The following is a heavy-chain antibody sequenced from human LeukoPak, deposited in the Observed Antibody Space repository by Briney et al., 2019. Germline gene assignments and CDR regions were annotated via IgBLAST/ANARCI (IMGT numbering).Heavy chain of an antibody. V-gene: IGHV4-30-4*01. Sequence: SETLSLTCTVSGGSIRIASSYGSWIRQPPGKGLEWIGYIYYSGSTYYNPSLKSRVTISGDTSKNQFSLKLSSVTAADTAVYYCARGYFDWTEGFEFSGPGTLVTVSS. CDR2: IYYSGST. CDR3: ARGYFDWTEGFEF. J-gene: IGHJ4*02. D-gene: IGHD3-9*01. CDR1: GGSIRIASSY.